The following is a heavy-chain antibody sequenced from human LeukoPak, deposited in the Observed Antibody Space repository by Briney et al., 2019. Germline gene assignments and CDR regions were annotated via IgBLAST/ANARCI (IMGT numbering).Heavy chain of an antibody. CDR1: GFTFSNSG. D-gene: IGHD3-10*02. CDR2: IWYDGSNE. CDR3: ARETSMFVNAFDL. J-gene: IGHJ3*01. V-gene: IGHV3-33*01. Sequence: SGGSLRLSCAASGFTFSNSGMHWVRQAPGKGLEWVAVIWYDGSNEYYADAVKGRFIISRDNSKNTVHLQMNSLRVEDTSVYYCARETSMFVNAFDLWGQGTLVAVSS.